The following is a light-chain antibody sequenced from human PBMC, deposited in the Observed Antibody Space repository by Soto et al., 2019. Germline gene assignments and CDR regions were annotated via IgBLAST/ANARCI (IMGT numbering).Light chain of an antibody. V-gene: IGKV1-27*01. J-gene: IGKJ1*01. CDR3: QKYDTAPQT. CDR2: AAS. CDR1: QGIIDY. Sequence: DIQMTQSPSSLSASVGDTVTITCRASQGIIDYLAWYQQRPGKVPKLLIYAASTLQTGVPSRFSGSGAGTDFTLTIRSLQPEDVATYYCQKYDTAPQTFGPGTKVEMK.